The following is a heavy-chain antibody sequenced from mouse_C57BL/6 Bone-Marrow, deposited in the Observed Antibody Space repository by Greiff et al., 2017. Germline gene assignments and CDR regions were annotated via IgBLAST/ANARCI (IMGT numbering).Heavy chain of an antibody. CDR3: ARHRDYSKSDAMDY. CDR1: DYEFPSHD. V-gene: IGHV5-2*03. CDR2: INSDGGST. J-gene: IGHJ4*01. Sequence: EVNLVESGGGLVQPGESLKLSCESNDYEFPSHDMSWVRQTPENRLELVAAINSDGGSTYYPDTMERRFIITRDNTKKTLYLQMSSLTSEDTAMYYCARHRDYSKSDAMDYWGQGTSVTVSS. D-gene: IGHD2-5*01.